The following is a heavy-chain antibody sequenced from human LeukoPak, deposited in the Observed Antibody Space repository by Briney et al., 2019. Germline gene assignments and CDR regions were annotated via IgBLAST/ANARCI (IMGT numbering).Heavy chain of an antibody. CDR2: ISSDGNNK. CDR1: GFTFSIYP. CDR3: ESRGYCSGGSCYSGVF. D-gene: IGHD2-15*01. V-gene: IGHV3-30*04. J-gene: IGHJ4*02. Sequence: GGSLRLSWTASGFTFSIYPMNWVRQAPDKGLEWVAVISSDGNNKYYADSGKGRFTISRDNSKNTLYLEVNSLRAEDTAVYYCESRGYCSGGSCYSGVFGGQGTLVAVSS.